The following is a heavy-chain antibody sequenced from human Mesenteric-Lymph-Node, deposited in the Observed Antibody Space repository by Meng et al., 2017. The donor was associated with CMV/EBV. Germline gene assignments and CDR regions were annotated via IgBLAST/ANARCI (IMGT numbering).Heavy chain of an antibody. J-gene: IGHJ3*02. Sequence: GGSLRLSCAASGFTFSSYAMSWVRQAPGKGLEWVSLIYSGGSSTYYADSVKGRFTISRDNSKNTLYLQMNSLRAEDTAVYYCAKDGEEGAFDIWGQGTMVTVSS. V-gene: IGHV3-23*03. CDR2: IYSGGSST. CDR3: AKDGEEGAFDI. CDR1: GFTFSSYA.